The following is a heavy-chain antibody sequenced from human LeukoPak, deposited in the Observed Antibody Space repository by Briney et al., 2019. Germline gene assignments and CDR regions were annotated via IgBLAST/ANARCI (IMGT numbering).Heavy chain of an antibody. D-gene: IGHD5-18*01. CDR1: GFTFSSYG. CDR3: AKVMGPYSSNYYFDY. V-gene: IGHV3-30*02. J-gene: IGHJ4*02. Sequence: GGSLRLSCAASGFTFSSYGMHWVRQAPGKGLEWVAFIRYDGSNKYYADSVKGRFTISRDNSKNTLYLQMNSLRAKDTAVYYCAKVMGPYSSNYYFDYWGQGTLVTVSS. CDR2: IRYDGSNK.